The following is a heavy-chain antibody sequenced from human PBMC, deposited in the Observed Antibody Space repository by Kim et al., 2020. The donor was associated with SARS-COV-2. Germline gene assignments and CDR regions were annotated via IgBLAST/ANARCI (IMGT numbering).Heavy chain of an antibody. CDR1: GFTFSSYW. CDR2: INADGSNI. V-gene: IGHV3-74*01. CDR3: TSHRAGAFDY. J-gene: IGHJ4*02. D-gene: IGHD3-10*01. Sequence: GGSLRLSCAASGFTFSSYWMAWVRQVPGKGLVWVSRINADGSNIAYADSVKGRFTISRDNAKNTLYLQLNTLRAEDTAVYYFTSHRAGAFDYWGQGTLVT.